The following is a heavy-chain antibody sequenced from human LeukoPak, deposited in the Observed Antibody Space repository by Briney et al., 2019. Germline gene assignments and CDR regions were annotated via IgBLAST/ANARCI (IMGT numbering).Heavy chain of an antibody. D-gene: IGHD6-13*01. V-gene: IGHV3-7*01. CDR1: GFTFSNYW. Sequence: GGSLRLSCAASGFTFSNYWMNWVRQAPGKGLERVAIIKQDGSENYYVDSVKGRFTISRDNSKNTLYLQMNSLRAEDTAVYYCAKGAQQLGYFDYWGQGTLVTVSS. J-gene: IGHJ4*02. CDR2: IKQDGSEN. CDR3: AKGAQQLGYFDY.